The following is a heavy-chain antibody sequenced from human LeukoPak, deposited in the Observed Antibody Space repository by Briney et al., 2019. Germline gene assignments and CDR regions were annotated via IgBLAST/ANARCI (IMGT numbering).Heavy chain of an antibody. Sequence: GGSLRLSCAASGFTFSSNYMSWVRQAPGKGLEWVSVIYSGGSTYYSDSVTGRFTISRDNSKNTLYLQMNSLRAKDTAVYYCAREVRGVLDYWGQGTLVTVSS. J-gene: IGHJ4*02. CDR2: IYSGGST. V-gene: IGHV3-66*02. D-gene: IGHD3-10*01. CDR3: AREVRGVLDY. CDR1: GFTFSSNY.